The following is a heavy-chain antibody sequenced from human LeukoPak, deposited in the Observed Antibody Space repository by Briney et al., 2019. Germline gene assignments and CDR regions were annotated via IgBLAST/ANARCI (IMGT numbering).Heavy chain of an antibody. J-gene: IGHJ4*02. CDR3: ARDSYGSGSYYRIDY. Sequence: GGSLRLSCAASGFTFSSFSMNWVRQAPGKGLEWVSYISSSSTIYYADSVKGRFTISRDNAKNSLYLQMNSLRAEDTAVYYCARDSYGSGSYYRIDYWGQGTLVTVSS. CDR2: ISSSSTI. V-gene: IGHV3-48*04. D-gene: IGHD3-10*01. CDR1: GFTFSSFS.